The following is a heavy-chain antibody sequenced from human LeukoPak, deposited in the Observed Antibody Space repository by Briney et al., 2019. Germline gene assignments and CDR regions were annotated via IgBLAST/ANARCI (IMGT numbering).Heavy chain of an antibody. D-gene: IGHD3-22*01. J-gene: IGHJ4*02. CDR1: GYTFTTYG. V-gene: IGHV1-18*01. Sequence: ASVKVSCKASGYTFTTYGITRVRQAPGQGLEWMGWISAYNGNTNYAQKFQGRVTMTIDTSTSTAYMELRSLKSDDTAVYYCARVWGYYYDSSGYSDFDYWGQGTLVTVSS. CDR2: ISAYNGNT. CDR3: ARVWGYYYDSSGYSDFDY.